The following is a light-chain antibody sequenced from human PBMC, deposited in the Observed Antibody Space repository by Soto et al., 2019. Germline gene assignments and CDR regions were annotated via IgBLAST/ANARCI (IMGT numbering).Light chain of an antibody. CDR3: QHYNSYSVA. Sequence: DIQMTQSPSTLSGSVGDRVTITCRARQTISSWLAWYQQKPGKAPKLLIYKASTLKSGVPSRFIGSGSGKEFTLTISSLQPDDFATYYCQHYNSYSVAFGQGIKVELK. CDR2: KAS. J-gene: IGKJ1*01. V-gene: IGKV1-5*03. CDR1: QTISSW.